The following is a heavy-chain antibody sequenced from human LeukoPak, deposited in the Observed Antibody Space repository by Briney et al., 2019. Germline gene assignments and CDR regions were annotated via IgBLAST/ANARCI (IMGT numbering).Heavy chain of an antibody. D-gene: IGHD5-18*01. J-gene: IGHJ4*02. CDR1: GGSISSSSYY. CDR2: IYYSGST. CDR3: ARAGYSYGYGFDY. V-gene: IGHV4-39*07. Sequence: SETLSLTCTVSGGSISSSSYYWGWIRQPPGKGLEWIGSIYYSGSTYYNPSLKSRVTISVDTSKNQFSLKLSSVTAADTAVYYCARAGYSYGYGFDYWGQGTLVTVSS.